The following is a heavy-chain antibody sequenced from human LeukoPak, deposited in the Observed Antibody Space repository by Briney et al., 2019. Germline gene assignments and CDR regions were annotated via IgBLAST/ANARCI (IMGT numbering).Heavy chain of an antibody. CDR3: ARDLLSGYGSFDI. CDR1: GGSISSYY. D-gene: IGHD3-22*01. V-gene: IGHV4-59*01. CDR2: IYYSGST. Sequence: SETLSLICTVSGGSISSYYWSWIRQPPGKGLEWIGYIYYSGSTNYNPSLKSRVTISVDTSKNQFSLKLSSVTAADTAVYYCARDLLSGYGSFDIWGQGTMVTVPS. J-gene: IGHJ3*02.